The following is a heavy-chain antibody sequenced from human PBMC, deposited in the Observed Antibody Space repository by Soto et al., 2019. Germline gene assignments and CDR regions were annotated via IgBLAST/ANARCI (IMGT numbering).Heavy chain of an antibody. V-gene: IGHV1-8*01. J-gene: IGHJ6*02. CDR3: ASGGLLRFLEWLSRGSYYYYYGMDV. D-gene: IGHD3-3*01. Sequence: ASVKVSCKASGYTFTSYDINWVRQATGQGLEWMGWMNPNSGNTGYAQKFQGRVTMTRNTSISTAYMALSSLGSEDTAVYYCASGGLLRFLEWLSRGSYYYYYGMDVWGQGTTVTVSS. CDR1: GYTFTSYD. CDR2: MNPNSGNT.